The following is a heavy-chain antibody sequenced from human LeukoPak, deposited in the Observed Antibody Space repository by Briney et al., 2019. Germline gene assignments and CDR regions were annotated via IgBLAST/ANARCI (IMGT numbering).Heavy chain of an antibody. D-gene: IGHD2-15*01. CDR1: GYTFTSYG. V-gene: IGHV1-18*01. CDR2: ISAYNGNT. J-gene: IGHJ4*02. CDR3: ARCTGGGSCYGVRY. Sequence: VASVKVSCKASGYTFTSYGISWVRQAPGQGLEWMGWISAYNGNTNYAQKLQGRVTMTTDTSTSTAHMELRSLRSDDTAVYYCARCTGGGSCYGVRYWGQGTLVTVSS.